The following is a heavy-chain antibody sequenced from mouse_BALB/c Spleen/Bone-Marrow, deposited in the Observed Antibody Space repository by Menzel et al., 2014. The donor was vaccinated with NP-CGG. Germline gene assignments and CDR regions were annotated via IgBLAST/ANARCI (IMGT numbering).Heavy chain of an antibody. CDR3: ARSGLYYGNYLYAMDY. Sequence: DVKLVESGPELVKPGASVKISCKASGYSFTGYTMNWVKQSHGKNLEWIGLINPYNGGTNYNQKFKDKATLTVDKSSSTAYMELLSLTSEDSAVYYCARSGLYYGNYLYAMDYWGQGTSVTVSS. CDR2: INPYNGGT. D-gene: IGHD2-1*01. CDR1: GYSFTGYT. J-gene: IGHJ4*01. V-gene: IGHV1-18*01.